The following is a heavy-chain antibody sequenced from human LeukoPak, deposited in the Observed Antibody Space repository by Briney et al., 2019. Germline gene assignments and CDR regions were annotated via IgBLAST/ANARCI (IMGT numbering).Heavy chain of an antibody. CDR2: ISFDGSNK. V-gene: IGHV3-30*03. D-gene: IGHD5-24*01. Sequence: GGSLRLSCAASGFTFTSYGMHWVRQAPGKGLEWVAVISFDGSNKYYADSVKGRFTISRDNSKNTLSLQMDSLRTEDTGVYSCARVKKDGYNPDYWGQGTLVTVSS. CDR3: ARVKKDGYNPDY. J-gene: IGHJ4*02. CDR1: GFTFTSYG.